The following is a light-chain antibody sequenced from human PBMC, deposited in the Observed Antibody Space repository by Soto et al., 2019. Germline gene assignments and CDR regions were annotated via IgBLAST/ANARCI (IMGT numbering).Light chain of an antibody. J-gene: IGLJ2*01. CDR1: SSDIGGYNF. CDR2: AVT. V-gene: IGLV2-14*01. Sequence: QSVLTQPASVSGSPGQSITISCTGTSSDIGGYNFVFWYRQHPGKAPKLLIYAVTNRPSGIPDRFSGSKSGNTASLTISGLQAEDEADYYCTSYTTSSTLVFGGGTKLTVL. CDR3: TSYTTSSTLV.